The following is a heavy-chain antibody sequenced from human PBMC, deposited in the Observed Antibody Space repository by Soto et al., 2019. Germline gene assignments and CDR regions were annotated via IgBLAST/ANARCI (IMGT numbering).Heavy chain of an antibody. D-gene: IGHD6-19*01. Sequence: PSETLSLTCTVSGGSISSSSYYWAWVRQTPGKGLQWIGKVNHSGSASYNPSLKSRVTISVHTSNSQFSLELSSVTAADTAVYYCARGLITGSHYSGGWYYFDSWGQGTQVTVSS. J-gene: IGHJ4*02. V-gene: IGHV4-39*07. CDR2: VNHSGSA. CDR3: ARGLITGSHYSGGWYYFDS. CDR1: GGSISSSSYY.